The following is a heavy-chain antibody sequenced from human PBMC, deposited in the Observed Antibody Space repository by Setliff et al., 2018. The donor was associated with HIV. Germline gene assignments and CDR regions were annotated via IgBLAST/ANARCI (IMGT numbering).Heavy chain of an antibody. Sequence: SETLSLTCTVSGGSISSRNHYWGWIRQPPGKGLEWIGSIYYTGVTYYNPSLRSRVTISIDTSKNQFSLKLSSVTAADTAVYYCAREGLIWFGELSLDDAFDIWGQGTMVTVSS. D-gene: IGHD3-10*01. CDR2: IYYTGVT. V-gene: IGHV4-39*07. CDR1: GGSISSRNHY. J-gene: IGHJ3*02. CDR3: AREGLIWFGELSLDDAFDI.